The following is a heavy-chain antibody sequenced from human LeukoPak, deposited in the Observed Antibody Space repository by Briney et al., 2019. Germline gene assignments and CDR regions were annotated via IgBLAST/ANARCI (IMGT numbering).Heavy chain of an antibody. CDR1: GFTFSSYS. CDR3: ARGITGTTGIDY. Sequence: GGSLRLSCAASGFTFSSYSMNWVRQAPGKGLEWVSSISSSSSYIYYADSEKGRFTISRDNAKNSLYLQMNSLRAEDTAVYYCARGITGTTGIDYWGQGTLVTVPS. CDR2: ISSSSSYI. D-gene: IGHD1-7*01. J-gene: IGHJ4*02. V-gene: IGHV3-21*01.